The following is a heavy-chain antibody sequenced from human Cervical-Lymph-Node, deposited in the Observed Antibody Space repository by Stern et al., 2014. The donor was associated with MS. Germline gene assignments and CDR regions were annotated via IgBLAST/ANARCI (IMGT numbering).Heavy chain of an antibody. Sequence: QLVESGGGLVQPGGSLRLSCAASGFTFSNYWMTWVRQAPGKGLEWVANINQDGSAKAYVDSVRGRFTISRDNAKNSLYLQMDSLRAEDTAVYFCARDFSPARDSSVYYDAFDIWGQGTMVTVSS. D-gene: IGHD3-22*01. V-gene: IGHV3-7*01. CDR1: GFTFSNYW. CDR3: ARDFSPARDSSVYYDAFDI. CDR2: INQDGSAK. J-gene: IGHJ3*02.